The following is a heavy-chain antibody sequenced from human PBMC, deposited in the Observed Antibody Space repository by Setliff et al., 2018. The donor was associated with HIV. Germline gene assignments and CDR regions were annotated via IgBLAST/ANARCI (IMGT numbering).Heavy chain of an antibody. CDR2: ISWNSGGI. CDR3: AKDTLPASARGSSMDV. Sequence: SLKISCAASRFTFDDYAMHWVRQAPGKGLEWVSGISWNSGGILYADSVKGRFTISRDNAKNSLYLQINSLRVEDTALYYCAKDTLPASARGSSMDVWGKGTTVTV. J-gene: IGHJ6*03. V-gene: IGHV3-9*01. CDR1: RFTFDDYA.